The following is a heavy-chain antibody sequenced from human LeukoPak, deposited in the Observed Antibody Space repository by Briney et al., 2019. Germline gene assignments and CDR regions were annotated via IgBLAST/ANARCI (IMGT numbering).Heavy chain of an antibody. Sequence: GGSLRLSCAASGFTFGDYYMSWIRHAPGKGLEWVSYISSSSSYTNYADSVKGRFTISRDNAKNSLYLQMNSLRAEDTAVYYCALSTATGRYFDYWGQGTLVTVSS. J-gene: IGHJ4*02. CDR1: GFTFGDYY. CDR3: ALSTATGRYFDY. V-gene: IGHV3-11*03. CDR2: ISSSSSYT. D-gene: IGHD5-18*01.